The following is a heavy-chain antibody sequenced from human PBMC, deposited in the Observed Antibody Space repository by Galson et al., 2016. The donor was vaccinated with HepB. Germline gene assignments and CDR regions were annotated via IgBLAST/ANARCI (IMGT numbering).Heavy chain of an antibody. Sequence: SLRLSCAASGFTFSRYTMSWVRRAPGKGLEWVSSISSTSKYQSYADSVRGRFIISSDTAKTSLDLQMNSLRAEDSSIYYCARVSFFRAFDIWGQGTMVTVSS. CDR2: ISSTSKYQ. CDR3: ARVSFFRAFDI. D-gene: IGHD2/OR15-2a*01. CDR1: GFTFSRYT. V-gene: IGHV3-21*01. J-gene: IGHJ3*02.